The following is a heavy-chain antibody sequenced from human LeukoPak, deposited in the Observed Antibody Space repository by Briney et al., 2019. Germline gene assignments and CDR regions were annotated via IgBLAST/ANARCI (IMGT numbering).Heavy chain of an antibody. J-gene: IGHJ4*02. CDR1: GFTFSSYA. CDR2: ISYDGSNK. V-gene: IGHV3-30-3*01. CDR3: AKGLGGTYSYGSYYFDY. D-gene: IGHD5-18*01. Sequence: GGSLRLSCAASGFTFSSYAMHWVRQAPGKGLEWAAVISYDGSNKYYADSVKGRFTISRDNSKNTLYLQMNSLRAEDTAVYYCAKGLGGTYSYGSYYFDYWGQGTLVTVSS.